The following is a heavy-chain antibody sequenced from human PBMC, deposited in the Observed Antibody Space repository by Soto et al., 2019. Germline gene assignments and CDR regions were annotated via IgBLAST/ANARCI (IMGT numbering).Heavy chain of an antibody. V-gene: IGHV3-33*01. D-gene: IGHD1-26*01. J-gene: IGHJ6*02. CDR3: ARDRYSGSYFVYYYYGMDV. Sequence: QVKLVESGGGVVQPGRSLRLSCAASGFTFSSYGMHWVRQAPGKGLEWVAVIWYDGSNKYYADSVKGRFTISRDNSKNTLYLQINSLRAEDTAVYYCARDRYSGSYFVYYYYGMDVWGQGTTVTVSS. CDR1: GFTFSSYG. CDR2: IWYDGSNK.